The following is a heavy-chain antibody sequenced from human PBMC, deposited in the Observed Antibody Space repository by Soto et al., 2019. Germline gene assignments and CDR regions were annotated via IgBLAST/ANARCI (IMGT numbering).Heavy chain of an antibody. CDR2: SVPIFGTT. V-gene: IGHV1-69*01. CDR1: GGTFSRYS. J-gene: IGHJ6*02. Sequence: QVQLVQSGAEVKKPGSSVKVSCKISGGTFSRYSISWVRQAPGQGLEWMGGSVPIFGTTDYAQKFQDRVTITTNDSATTANMELSNLRSEDTAVYYCARPDEGGYSSNHHYYYALDVWGQGTAVTVSS. D-gene: IGHD3-22*01. CDR3: ARPDEGGYSSNHHYYYALDV.